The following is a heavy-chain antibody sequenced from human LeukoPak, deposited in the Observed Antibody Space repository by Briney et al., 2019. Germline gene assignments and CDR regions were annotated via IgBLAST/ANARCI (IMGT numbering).Heavy chain of an antibody. Sequence: IPSETLSLTCAVYGGSFSGYYWSWIRQPPGKGLEWIGEINHSGSTNYNPSLKSRVTISVDTSKNQFSLKLSSVTAADTAVYYCARTYRGWSGYDAFDIWGQGTTVTVSS. CDR3: ARTYRGWSGYDAFDI. CDR1: GGSFSGYY. D-gene: IGHD6-19*01. J-gene: IGHJ3*02. V-gene: IGHV4-34*01. CDR2: INHSGST.